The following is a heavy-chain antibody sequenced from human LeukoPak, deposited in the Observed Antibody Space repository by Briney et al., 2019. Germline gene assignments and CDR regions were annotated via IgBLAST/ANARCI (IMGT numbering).Heavy chain of an antibody. D-gene: IGHD3-9*01. CDR1: GASIISYY. Sequence: SETLSLTCTVSGASIISYYWSWIRQPPGKGLEWIGYVFNSVNTNYNPSLQSRVTISLDTSNNQFSLKLSSVTAADTAVYYCARDVTGLDYWGQGTLVTVSS. CDR3: ARDVTGLDY. J-gene: IGHJ4*02. V-gene: IGHV4-59*01. CDR2: VFNSVNT.